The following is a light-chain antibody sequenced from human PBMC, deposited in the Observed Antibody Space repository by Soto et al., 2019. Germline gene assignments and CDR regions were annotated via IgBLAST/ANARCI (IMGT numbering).Light chain of an antibody. Sequence: EIVMTQSPATLSVSPGERATLSCRASQSVSSNLAWYQQKPGQAPRLLIYGASTRATGIPARFSGREAGYKFPLTISSMHTEYFAVYYCQRCRSYPITFGGGNKG. CDR3: QRCRSYPIT. V-gene: IGKV3-15*01. CDR2: GAS. J-gene: IGKJ4*01. CDR1: QSVSSN.